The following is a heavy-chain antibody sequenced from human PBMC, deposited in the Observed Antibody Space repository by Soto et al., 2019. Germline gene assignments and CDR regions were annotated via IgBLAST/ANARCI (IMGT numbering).Heavy chain of an antibody. D-gene: IGHD2-15*01. V-gene: IGHV3-43*01. J-gene: IGHJ4*02. Sequence: GGSLRLSCAASGFTFDDYTMHWVRQAPGKGLEWVSLISWDGGSTYYADSVKGRFTISRDNSKNSLYLQMNSLRTEDTALYYWAKEYCSGGSCYSSFWDYWGQGTLVTVSS. CDR3: AKEYCSGGSCYSSFWDY. CDR2: ISWDGGST. CDR1: GFTFDDYT.